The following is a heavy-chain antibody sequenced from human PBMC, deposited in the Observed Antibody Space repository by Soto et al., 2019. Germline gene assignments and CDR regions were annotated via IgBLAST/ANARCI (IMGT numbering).Heavy chain of an antibody. V-gene: IGHV3-30-3*01. D-gene: IGHD3-22*01. Sequence: QVQLVESGRGVVQPGRSLRLSCAASGFTFSSYAMHWVRQAPGKGLEWVAVISYDGSNKYYADSVKGRFTISRDNSKNTLYLQMNSLRAEDTAVYYCARGNIPWYDSSGEIDYWGQGTLVTVSS. CDR2: ISYDGSNK. CDR3: ARGNIPWYDSSGEIDY. J-gene: IGHJ4*02. CDR1: GFTFSSYA.